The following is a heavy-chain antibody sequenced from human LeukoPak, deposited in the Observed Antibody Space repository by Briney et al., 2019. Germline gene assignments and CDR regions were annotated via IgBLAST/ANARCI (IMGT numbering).Heavy chain of an antibody. CDR3: ARDLTDCSGGSCYYFDY. Sequence: ASVKVSCKASGYTFTSYYMHWVRQAPGQGLEWMGIINPSCGSTSYAQKFQGRVTMTRDMSTSTVYMELSSLRSEDTAVYYCARDLTDCSGGSCYYFDYWGQGTLVTVSS. CDR1: GYTFTSYY. V-gene: IGHV1-46*01. D-gene: IGHD2-15*01. J-gene: IGHJ4*02. CDR2: INPSCGST.